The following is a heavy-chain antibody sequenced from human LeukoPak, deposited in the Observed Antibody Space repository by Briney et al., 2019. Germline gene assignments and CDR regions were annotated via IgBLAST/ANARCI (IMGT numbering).Heavy chain of an antibody. Sequence: SETLSLTCTVSGGSISSYYWSWIRQPAGKGLEWIGRIYTSGSTNYNPSLKSRVTMSVDTSKNQFSLKLSSVTAADTAVYYCARGGYYYDSSGLRYYFDYWGQGTLVTVSS. CDR3: ARGGYYYDSSGLRYYFDY. V-gene: IGHV4-4*07. CDR1: GGSISSYY. J-gene: IGHJ4*02. D-gene: IGHD3-22*01. CDR2: IYTSGST.